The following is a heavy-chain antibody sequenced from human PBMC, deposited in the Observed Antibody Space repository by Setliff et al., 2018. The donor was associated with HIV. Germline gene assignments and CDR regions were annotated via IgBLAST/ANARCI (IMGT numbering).Heavy chain of an antibody. CDR1: GYNFVDYS. D-gene: IGHD3-10*01. J-gene: IGHJ4*02. V-gene: IGHV5-51*01. Sequence: PGESLKISCQGSGYNFVDYSIAWVRQVPGKGLEWMGIIYPGDSETEYSPSFQGQVTISADKSISTAYLQWSSLKASDTAMYYCARRPYYGSGTTEFDYWGQGMLVTVSS. CDR3: ARRPYYGSGTTEFDY. CDR2: IYPGDSET.